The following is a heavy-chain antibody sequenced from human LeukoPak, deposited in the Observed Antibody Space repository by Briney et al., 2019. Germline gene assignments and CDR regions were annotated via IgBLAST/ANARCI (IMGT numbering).Heavy chain of an antibody. V-gene: IGHV1-69*05. CDR1: GGTFSSYA. D-gene: IGHD3-22*01. Sequence: SVKVSCKASGGTFSSYAISWVRQAPGQGLEWMGGIIPIFGTANYAQKFQGRVTITTDESTSTAYMELSSLRSEDTAVYYCASSNGYKCGGYFDYWGQGTLVTVSS. CDR3: ASSNGYKCGGYFDY. J-gene: IGHJ4*02. CDR2: IIPIFGTA.